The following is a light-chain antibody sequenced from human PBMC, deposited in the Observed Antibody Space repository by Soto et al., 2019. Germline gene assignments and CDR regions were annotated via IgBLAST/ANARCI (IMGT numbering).Light chain of an antibody. Sequence: QSVLPQPPSTSGTPGQRVTVSCSGSSSNIGSNSVNWFQQLPGTAPKLLIYRDDQRPSGVPDRFSGSKSGTSASLAISGLQSEDEADYYCAAWDDSLNAWVFGGGTKLTVL. J-gene: IGLJ3*02. CDR2: RDD. CDR3: AAWDDSLNAWV. CDR1: SSNIGSNS. V-gene: IGLV1-44*01.